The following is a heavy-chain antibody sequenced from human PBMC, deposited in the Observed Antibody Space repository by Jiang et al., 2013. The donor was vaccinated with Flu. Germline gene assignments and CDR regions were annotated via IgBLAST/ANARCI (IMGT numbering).Heavy chain of an antibody. J-gene: IGHJ6*02. CDR3: AREREEFSSSYDLDV. D-gene: IGHD6-6*01. Sequence: SGAEVKKDLGASLKLSCRTSGFAFNKYYIHWVRQAPGQGLEWLGIINPSGASTTYGQRFKGRVTMTRDTSTSTVYMELTSLGSDDTAVYYCAREREEFSSSYDLDVWGQGTAVTVSS. CDR1: GFAFNKYY. V-gene: IGHV1-46*02. CDR2: INPSGAST.